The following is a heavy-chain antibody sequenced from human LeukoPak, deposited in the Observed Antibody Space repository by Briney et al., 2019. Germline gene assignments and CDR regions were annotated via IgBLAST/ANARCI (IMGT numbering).Heavy chain of an antibody. J-gene: IGHJ3*02. V-gene: IGHV3-30-3*01. CDR2: ISYDGSNK. Sequence: GGSLRLSCAASGFTFSSYAMHWVRQAPGKGLEWVAVISYDGSNKYYADSVKGRFTISRDNSKNTLYLQMNSLRAEDTAVYYCARDGFGWFGELSYAFDIWGQGTMVTVSS. D-gene: IGHD3-10*01. CDR1: GFTFSSYA. CDR3: ARDGFGWFGELSYAFDI.